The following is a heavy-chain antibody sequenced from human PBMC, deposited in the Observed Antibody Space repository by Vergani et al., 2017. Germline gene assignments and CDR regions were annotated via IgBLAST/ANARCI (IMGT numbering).Heavy chain of an antibody. V-gene: IGHV4-34*01. D-gene: IGHD3-22*01. CDR1: GGSFSGYY. CDR2: INHSGST. Sequence: QVQLQQWGAGLLKPSETLSLTCAVYGGSFSGYYWSWIRQPPGKGLEWIGEINHSGSTNYNPSLKSRVTISVDTSKNQFSLKLSAVNAADTAVYYCARKGAVKVDPWGQGTLVTVSS. CDR3: ARKGAVKVDP. J-gene: IGHJ5*02.